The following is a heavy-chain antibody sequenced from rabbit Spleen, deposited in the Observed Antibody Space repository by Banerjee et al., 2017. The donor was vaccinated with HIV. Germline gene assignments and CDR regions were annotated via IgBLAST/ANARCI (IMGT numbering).Heavy chain of an antibody. CDR2: IWTGDGGA. Sequence: QSLEESGGDLVKPGASLTLTCTASGFSFSAGYYMCWVRQAPGKGLEWMGCIWTGDGGAYYASWAKGRFTISETSSTTVTLQMTSLTVADTATYFCERGFGRGAYGDVWGPGTLVTVS. D-gene: IGHD6-1*01. V-gene: IGHV1S40*01. CDR3: ERGFGRGAYGDV. J-gene: IGHJ6*01. CDR1: GFSFSAGYY.